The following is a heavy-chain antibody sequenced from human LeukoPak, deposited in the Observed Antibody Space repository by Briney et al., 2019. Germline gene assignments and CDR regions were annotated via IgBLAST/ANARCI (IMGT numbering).Heavy chain of an antibody. CDR2: INSDGSWT. Sequence: GGSLRLSCAASGNYWMHWVRQAPGKGLVWVSHINSDGSWTSYADSVKGRFTISKDNAKNTVYLQMNSLRAEDTAVYYCARYGFYYFDYWGQGTLVTVSS. J-gene: IGHJ4*02. V-gene: IGHV3-74*01. D-gene: IGHD4-17*01. CDR1: GNYW. CDR3: ARYGFYYFDY.